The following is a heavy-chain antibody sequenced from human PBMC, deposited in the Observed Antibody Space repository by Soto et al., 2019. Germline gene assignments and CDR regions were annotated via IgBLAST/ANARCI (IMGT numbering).Heavy chain of an antibody. CDR1: GFTVSSNY. V-gene: IGHV3-53*04. Sequence: VQLVESGGGLVQPGGSLRLSCAASGFTVSSNYMSWVRQAPGKGLEWVSVIYSGGSTYYADSVKGRFTISRHNSKNTLYLQMNSLRAEDTAVYYCARTPPDYYYYMDVWGKGTTVTVSS. J-gene: IGHJ6*03. CDR2: IYSGGST. CDR3: ARTPPDYYYYMDV.